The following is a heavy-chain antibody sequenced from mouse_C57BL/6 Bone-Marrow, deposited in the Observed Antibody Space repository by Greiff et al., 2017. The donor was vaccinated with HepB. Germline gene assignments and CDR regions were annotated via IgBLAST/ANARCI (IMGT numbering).Heavy chain of an antibody. D-gene: IGHD1-2*01. Sequence: QVHVKQPGAELVKPGASVKLSCKASGYTFTSYWMHWVKQRPGQGLEWIGMIHPNSGSTNYNEKFKSKATLTVDKSSSTAYMQLSSLTSEDSAVYYCARPDYYGAWFAYWGQGTLVTVSA. V-gene: IGHV1-64*01. CDR3: ARPDYYGAWFAY. CDR2: IHPNSGST. CDR1: GYTFTSYW. J-gene: IGHJ3*01.